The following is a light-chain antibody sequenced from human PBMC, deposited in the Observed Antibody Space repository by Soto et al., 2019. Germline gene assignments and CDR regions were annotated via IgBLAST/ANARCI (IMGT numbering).Light chain of an antibody. CDR1: SSDVGGYNY. J-gene: IGLJ1*01. V-gene: IGLV2-14*01. CDR2: DVS. Sequence: QSALTQPASVSGSPGQSITISCTGTSSDVGGYNYVSWYQQHPGKAPKLMIYDVSNRPAGVSNRFSGSKSDNTASLTISGLQAEDEADYYCISYTSSSTLVFGTGTKLTVL. CDR3: ISYTSSSTLV.